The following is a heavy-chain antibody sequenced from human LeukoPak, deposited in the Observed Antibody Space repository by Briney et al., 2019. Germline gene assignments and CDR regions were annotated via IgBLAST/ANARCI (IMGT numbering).Heavy chain of an antibody. CDR1: GYTFTSYA. J-gene: IGHJ3*02. D-gene: IGHD3-16*01. CDR3: ARGLGGGVVAFDI. CDR2: INAGNGNT. Sequence: ASVKVSCKASGYTFTSYAMHWVRQAPGQRLEWMGWINAGNGNTKYSQEFQGRVTITRDTSASTAYMELSSLRSEDMAVYYCARGLGGGVVAFDIWGQGTMVTVSS. V-gene: IGHV1-3*03.